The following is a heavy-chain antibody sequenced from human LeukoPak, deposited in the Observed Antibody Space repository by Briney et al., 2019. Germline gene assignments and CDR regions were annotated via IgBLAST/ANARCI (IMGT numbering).Heavy chain of an antibody. CDR1: GFTFSSYW. CDR2: INSDGSST. J-gene: IGHJ4*02. Sequence: GGSLRLSCAASGFTFSSYWMHWVRQAPGKGLVWVSRINSDGSSTSYADSVKGRFTISRDNAKNTLYLQMNSLRAEDTAVYYCASHQYCSSTSCYTRVDYWGQGTLVTVSS. V-gene: IGHV3-74*01. D-gene: IGHD2-2*02. CDR3: ASHQYCSSTSCYTRVDY.